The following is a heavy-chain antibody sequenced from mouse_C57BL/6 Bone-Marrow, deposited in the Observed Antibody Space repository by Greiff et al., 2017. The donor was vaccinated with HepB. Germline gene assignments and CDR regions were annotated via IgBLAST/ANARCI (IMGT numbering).Heavy chain of an antibody. CDR3: TSMITEWFAY. D-gene: IGHD2-4*01. V-gene: IGHV14-4*01. CDR2: IDPENGDP. Sequence: VQLQQSGAELVRPGASVKLSCTASGFNIKDDYMHWVKQRPEQGLEWIGWIDPENGDPEYASKFQGKATITADTSSNPAYLQLSSLTSEDTAVYYFTSMITEWFAYWGQGTLVTVSA. CDR1: GFNIKDDY. J-gene: IGHJ3*01.